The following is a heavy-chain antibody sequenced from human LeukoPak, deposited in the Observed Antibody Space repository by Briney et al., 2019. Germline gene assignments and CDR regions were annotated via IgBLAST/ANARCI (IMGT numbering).Heavy chain of an antibody. Sequence: GSLRLSCAASGFTFDDYGMSRVRQAPGKGLEWVSAISGSGGSTYYADSVKGRFTISRDNSKNTLYLQMNSLRAEDTAVYYCAKEGRIFYYDSSGSYYFDYWGQGTLVTVSS. CDR2: ISGSGGST. D-gene: IGHD3-22*01. V-gene: IGHV3-23*01. CDR1: GFTFDDYG. J-gene: IGHJ4*02. CDR3: AKEGRIFYYDSSGSYYFDY.